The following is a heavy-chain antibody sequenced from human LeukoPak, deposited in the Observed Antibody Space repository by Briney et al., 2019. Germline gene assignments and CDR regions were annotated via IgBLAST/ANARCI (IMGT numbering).Heavy chain of an antibody. CDR2: IYSGGST. D-gene: IGHD3-9*01. CDR1: GFTVSSNY. CDR3: ARLPYDILTGYNFNYYYYGMDV. V-gene: IGHV3-53*01. Sequence: GSLRLSCAASGFTVSSNYMSWVRQAPGKELEWVSVIYSGGSTYYADSVKGRFTISRDNSKNTLYLQMNSLRAEDTAVYYCARLPYDILTGYNFNYYYYGMDVWGQGTTVTVSS. J-gene: IGHJ6*02.